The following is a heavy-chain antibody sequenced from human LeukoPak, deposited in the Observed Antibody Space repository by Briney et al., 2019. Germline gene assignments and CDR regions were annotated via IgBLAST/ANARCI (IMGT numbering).Heavy chain of an antibody. CDR3: AQLLGYCSGGSCLQADY. J-gene: IGHJ4*02. V-gene: IGHV1-2*06. Sequence: GASVKVSCKASGYTFPGYYMHWVRQAPGQGLEWMGRINPNSGGTNYAQKFQGRVTMTRDTSISTAYMELSRLRSDDTAVYYCAQLLGYCSGGSCLQADYWGQGTLVTVSS. CDR1: GYTFPGYY. D-gene: IGHD2-15*01. CDR2: INPNSGGT.